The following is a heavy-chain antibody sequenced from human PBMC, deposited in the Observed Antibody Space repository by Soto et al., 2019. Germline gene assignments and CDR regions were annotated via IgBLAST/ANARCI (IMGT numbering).Heavy chain of an antibody. CDR3: ARGYCSSTSCQYYFDF. CDR2: INGGNGET. D-gene: IGHD2-2*01. Sequence: ASVKVSCKASGYTFTGYAIHWVRQAPGQRHEWMGWINGGNGETKYSQKFQGRVTITRDTSASTAYMELTSLGSEDTAVYHCARGYCSSTSCQYYFDFWGQGTLVTVSS. J-gene: IGHJ4*02. V-gene: IGHV1-3*01. CDR1: GYTFTGYA.